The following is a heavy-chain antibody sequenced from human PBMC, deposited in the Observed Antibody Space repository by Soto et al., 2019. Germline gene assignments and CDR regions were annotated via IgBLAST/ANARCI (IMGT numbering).Heavy chain of an antibody. CDR1: GASISSSNW. J-gene: IGHJ3*02. V-gene: IGHV4-4*02. D-gene: IGHD2-2*01. Sequence: QVQLQESGPGLAKPSGTLSLTCAVSGASISSSNWWNWVRQAPGKGLEWIGEILHSGSTNYNPPLKSRVTISVDKSKNQFSLRLSSVTAADTAVYYCARVLQGCSGTSCYLDIWGQGTMVTASA. CDR2: ILHSGST. CDR3: ARVLQGCSGTSCYLDI.